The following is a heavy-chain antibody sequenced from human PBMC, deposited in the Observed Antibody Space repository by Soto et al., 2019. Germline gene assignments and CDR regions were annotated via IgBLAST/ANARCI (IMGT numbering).Heavy chain of an antibody. CDR1: GFNFRSYA. CDR3: AKGRGSSWTIDY. CDR2: ISGSGGTS. D-gene: IGHD6-13*01. J-gene: IGHJ4*01. Sequence: DVELSESGGGLVQPGGSLRLSCAASGFNFRSYAMSWVRRAPGKGLEWVSAISGSGGTSYFADSVRGRFTISRDNSKNSLYLQLSSLRVEDTAEYFCAKGRGSSWTIDYWGHGTLVTFSS. V-gene: IGHV3-23*01.